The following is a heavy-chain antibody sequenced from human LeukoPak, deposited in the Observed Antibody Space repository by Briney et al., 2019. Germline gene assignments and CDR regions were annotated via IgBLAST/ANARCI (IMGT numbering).Heavy chain of an antibody. D-gene: IGHD4-23*01. Sequence: PGGSLRLSCAASGFIVSNNYMSWVRQAPGKGLEWVSAIYSGESTGYADSVRGRFTISRDNSKNMLYLQMNSLRTEDTAVYYCATLYGGQRADGYWGQGTLVTVSS. CDR2: IYSGEST. V-gene: IGHV3-53*01. J-gene: IGHJ4*02. CDR1: GFIVSNNY. CDR3: ATLYGGQRADGY.